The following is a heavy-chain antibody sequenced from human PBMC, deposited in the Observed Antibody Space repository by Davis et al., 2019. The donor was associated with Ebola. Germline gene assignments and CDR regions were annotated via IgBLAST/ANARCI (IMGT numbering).Heavy chain of an antibody. Sequence: SETLSLTCAVYGGSFSGYYWTWIRQPPGKGLEWIGEINHGGSTNYNPSLKSRVTMSVDTSKNQFSLKLSSVTAADTAVYFCARGNTIAAAGTGYYFDFWGQGTLVTASS. V-gene: IGHV4-34*01. CDR2: INHGGST. D-gene: IGHD6-13*01. J-gene: IGHJ4*02. CDR1: GGSFSGYY. CDR3: ARGNTIAAAGTGYYFDF.